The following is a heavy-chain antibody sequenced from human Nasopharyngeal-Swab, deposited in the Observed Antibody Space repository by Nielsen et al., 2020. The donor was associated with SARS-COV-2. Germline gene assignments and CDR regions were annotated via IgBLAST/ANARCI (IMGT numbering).Heavy chain of an antibody. CDR1: GFTFDDYA. V-gene: IGHV3-9*01. J-gene: IGHJ4*02. D-gene: IGHD3-22*01. Sequence: SLKISCAVSGFTFDDYAMHWVRQAPGKGLEWVSGISWNSGSIGYADSVKGRFTISRDNAKNSLYLQTNSLRAEDTALYYCAKLADYYDSSGQFDYWGQGTLVTVSS. CDR2: ISWNSGSI. CDR3: AKLADYYDSSGQFDY.